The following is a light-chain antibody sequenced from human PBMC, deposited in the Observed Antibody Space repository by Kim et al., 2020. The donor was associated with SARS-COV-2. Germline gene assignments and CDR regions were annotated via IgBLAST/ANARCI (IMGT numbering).Light chain of an antibody. CDR2: YDS. J-gene: IGLJ3*02. Sequence: SVAPGKTARITFGGNNIGSKSVHWYQQKPGQAPVLVIYYDSDRPSGIPERFSGSNSGNTATLTISRVEAGDEADYYCQVWDSSSDHRVFGGGTQLTV. CDR1: NIGSKS. V-gene: IGLV3-21*04. CDR3: QVWDSSSDHRV.